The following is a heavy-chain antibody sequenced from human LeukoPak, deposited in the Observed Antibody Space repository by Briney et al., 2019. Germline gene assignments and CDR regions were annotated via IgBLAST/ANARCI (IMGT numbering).Heavy chain of an antibody. D-gene: IGHD3-3*01. V-gene: IGHV4-59*01. CDR2: IFYSGST. CDR3: ARRVVWFGIYYVVS. CDR1: GGSIRNYY. J-gene: IGHJ4*02. Sequence: PSETLSLTSTGSGGSIRNYYWTWIRQPPGKGLEWIGYIFYSGSTNYNPSLKSRVTMSVDTSKNQFSLRLSTVTAADTAVYYCARRVVWFGIYYVVSCGQGTLVTVSS.